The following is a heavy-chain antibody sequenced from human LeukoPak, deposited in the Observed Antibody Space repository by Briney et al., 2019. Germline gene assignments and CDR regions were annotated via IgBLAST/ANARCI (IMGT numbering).Heavy chain of an antibody. J-gene: IGHJ4*02. CDR2: IYYSGRT. V-gene: IGHV4-59*08. D-gene: IGHD6-13*01. CDR3: ARLGAAAANN. CDR1: GGSISSYY. Sequence: PSETLSLTCTVSGGSISSYYWSWIRQPPGKGLEWIGYIYYSGRTNYNPSLKSRVTISVDTSKNQFSLKLSSVTAADTAVYYCARLGAAAANNWGQGTLVTVSS.